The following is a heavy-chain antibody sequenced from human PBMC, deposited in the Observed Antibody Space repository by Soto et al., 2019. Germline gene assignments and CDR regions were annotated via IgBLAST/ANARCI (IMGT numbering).Heavy chain of an antibody. CDR3: ARDSYYYDSSDAFDI. CDR1: GDTFSIYT. CDR2: VLPFLDIT. J-gene: IGHJ3*02. Sequence: PSVKVSCKTSGDTFSIYTISWVRQAPGQGLEWMGRVLPFLDITSYSQRFQGRVTITADRSISTAYMELSSLRSEDTAVYYCARDSYYYDSSDAFDIWGQGTMVTVSS. D-gene: IGHD3-22*01. V-gene: IGHV1-69*04.